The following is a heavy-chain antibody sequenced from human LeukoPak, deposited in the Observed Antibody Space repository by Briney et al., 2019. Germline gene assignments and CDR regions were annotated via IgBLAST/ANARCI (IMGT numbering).Heavy chain of an antibody. D-gene: IGHD1-26*01. CDR1: GFTFSSYW. J-gene: IGHJ4*02. Sequence: GGSLRLSCAASGFTFSSYWMSWVRQAPGKGLAWVCRSRNKANTYTTEYAASVKGRFTISRDDSKNSLYLQMNSLKTEDTAVYYCARNGTLDFWGQGTLVTVSS. V-gene: IGHV3-72*01. CDR2: SRNKANTYTT. CDR3: ARNGTLDF.